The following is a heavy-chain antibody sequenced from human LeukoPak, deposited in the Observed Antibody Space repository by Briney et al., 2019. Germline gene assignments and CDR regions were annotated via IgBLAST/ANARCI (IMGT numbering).Heavy chain of an antibody. V-gene: IGHV4-34*01. CDR2: INHSGST. CDR1: GGSLSGYY. Sequence: SETLSLTWAVYGGSLSGYYWSWIRQPPGKGLEWIGEINHSGSTNYNPSLKSRATISVDTSKNQFSLKLSSVTAADTAVYYCARGHCSGGSCWHNWLAPGGQGTLVTVSS. D-gene: IGHD2-15*01. CDR3: ARGHCSGGSCWHNWLAP. J-gene: IGHJ5*02.